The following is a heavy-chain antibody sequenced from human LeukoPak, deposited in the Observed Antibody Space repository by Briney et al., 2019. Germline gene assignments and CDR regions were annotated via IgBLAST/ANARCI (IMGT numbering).Heavy chain of an antibody. CDR1: GYTFTAYY. D-gene: IGHD5-24*01. CDR3: ARDLGDGYNSYAFDV. CDR2: INPDSGGT. J-gene: IGHJ3*01. V-gene: IGHV1-2*02. Sequence: ASVKVSCKASGYTFTAYYMHWVRQAPGQGLEWMGWINPDSGGTSSPQKFQGRVTMTRDTSISTAYMELRRLTSDDTAVYYCARDLGDGYNSYAFDVWAQGTMVTVSS.